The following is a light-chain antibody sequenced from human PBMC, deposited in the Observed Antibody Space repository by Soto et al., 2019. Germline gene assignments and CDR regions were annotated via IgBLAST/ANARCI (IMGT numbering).Light chain of an antibody. CDR2: SVS. V-gene: IGKV3-20*01. J-gene: IGKJ1*01. CDR3: LHHGSSLWT. CDR1: QSVSNDY. Sequence: EMVFTRSSGTVCVSAGERASVSCRASQSVSNDYVAWVRQKPGQTPRLLIDSVSSRATGIPDRFSGSGSGTDFALSISRLEPEDFAMYYCLHHGSSLWTFGQGTKVDI.